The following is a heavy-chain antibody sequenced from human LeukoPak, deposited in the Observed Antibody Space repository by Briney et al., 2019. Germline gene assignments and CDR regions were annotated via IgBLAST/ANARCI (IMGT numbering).Heavy chain of an antibody. CDR3: ATGDPGFA. D-gene: IGHD3-10*01. V-gene: IGHV3-66*01. J-gene: IGHJ5*02. CDR1: GFTFSSYD. Sequence: GGSLRLSCAASGFTFSSYDMSWVRQAPGKGLEWVSVIYSGGSTYYADSVKGRFTISRDNSKNTLYLQMNSLRVEDTAVYYCATGDPGFAWGQGTLVTVSS. CDR2: IYSGGST.